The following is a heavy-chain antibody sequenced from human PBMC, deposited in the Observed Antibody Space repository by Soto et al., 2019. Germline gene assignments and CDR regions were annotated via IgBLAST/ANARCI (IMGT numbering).Heavy chain of an antibody. D-gene: IGHD3-3*01. V-gene: IGHV3-48*01. CDR1: GFTFSSYS. Sequence: GGSLRLACAASGFTFSSYSMNWVRQAPGKGLEWVSYISSSSSTIYYADSVKGRFTISRDNAKNSLYLQMNSLRAEDTAVYYCARGTLFGVNMDVWGQGTTVTVSS. J-gene: IGHJ6*02. CDR3: ARGTLFGVNMDV. CDR2: ISSSSSTI.